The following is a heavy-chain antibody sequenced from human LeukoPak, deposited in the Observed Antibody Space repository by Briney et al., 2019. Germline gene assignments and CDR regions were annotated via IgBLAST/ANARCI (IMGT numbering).Heavy chain of an antibody. J-gene: IGHJ4*02. CDR2: IYYYGRS. V-gene: IGHV4-59*08. CDR3: ARHRAYSSSSPFDY. Sequence: PSQTLSLTRAVSGDSINRLYWSWTPHPPGKGLEWRGYIYYYGRSNYNPSLNGRVTMFIDMSKNQFSLRLSSVTAADTAVYYCARHRAYSSSSPFDYWGQGSLVSVSS. D-gene: IGHD6-6*01. CDR1: GDSINRLY.